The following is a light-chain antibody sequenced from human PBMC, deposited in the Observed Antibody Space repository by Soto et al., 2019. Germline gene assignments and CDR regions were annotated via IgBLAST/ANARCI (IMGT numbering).Light chain of an antibody. J-gene: IGLJ2*01. V-gene: IGLV8-61*01. CDR1: SGSVSTSYY. Sequence: QTVVTQEPSFSVSPGGTVTLTCGLSSGSVSTSYYPSWYQQTPGQSPRTLIYNTNTRSSGVPDRFSGSILGNKAALTITGPQADDESHYYCVLYMGSGICVFGGGTKLTVL. CDR3: VLYMGSGICV. CDR2: NTN.